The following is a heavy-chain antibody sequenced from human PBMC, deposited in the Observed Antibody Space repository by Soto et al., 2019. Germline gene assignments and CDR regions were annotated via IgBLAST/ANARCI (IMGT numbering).Heavy chain of an antibody. V-gene: IGHV3-74*01. D-gene: IGHD3-10*01. CDR2: INGDGSST. CDR3: ARDMGS. J-gene: IGHJ5*02. CDR1: GVTFSTYW. Sequence: PXVSLRLSCAASGVTFSTYWMHWVRQAPGRGLVWVSRINGDGSSTAYADSVKGRFTISRDNAKKTLFLQMNSLRAEDTAMYYCARDMGSWGQGTLVTVSS.